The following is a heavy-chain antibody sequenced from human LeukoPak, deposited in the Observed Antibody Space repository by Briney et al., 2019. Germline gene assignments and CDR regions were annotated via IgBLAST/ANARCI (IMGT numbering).Heavy chain of an antibody. CDR2: IYYSGST. D-gene: IGHD3-22*01. V-gene: IGHV4-39*07. CDR1: GDSINSSSYY. CDR3: ARGPYSYDSSGAFDI. Sequence: SETLSLTCTVSGDSINSSSYYWGWIRQPPGKGLEWIGTIYYSGSTNYNPSLKSRVTISVDKSKNQFSLKLSSVTAADTAVYFCARGPYSYDSSGAFDIWGQGTMVTVSS. J-gene: IGHJ3*02.